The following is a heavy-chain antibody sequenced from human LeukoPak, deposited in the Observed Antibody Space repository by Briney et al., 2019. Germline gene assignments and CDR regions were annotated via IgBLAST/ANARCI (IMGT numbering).Heavy chain of an antibody. CDR1: GFTFSGYA. CDR2: ISGSGGST. V-gene: IGHV3-23*01. D-gene: IGHD3-10*01. J-gene: IGHJ5*02. CDR3: AKGGVRGVIINWFDP. Sequence: GTLRLSCAASGFTFSGYAMSWVRQAPGKGLEWVSAISGSGGSTYYADSVKGRFTISRDNSKNTLYLQMNSLRAEDTAVYYCAKGGVRGVIINWFDPWGQGTLVTVSS.